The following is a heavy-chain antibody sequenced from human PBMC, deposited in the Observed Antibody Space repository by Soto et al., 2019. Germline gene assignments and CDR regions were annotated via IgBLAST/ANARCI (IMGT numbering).Heavy chain of an antibody. D-gene: IGHD1-1*01. V-gene: IGHV1-18*01. Sequence: ASVKVSCKAPGYNFFDYGVSWVRQAPGQGIEVVGWFTPKSGNTHFARKVQGRVTMTVDTSTNTAYLELRGLRSDDRAAYYCARGRTVSSIGPLLVWGQGTLVSVSS. J-gene: IGHJ1*01. CDR2: FTPKSGNT. CDR3: ARGRTVSSIGPLLV. CDR1: GYNFFDYG.